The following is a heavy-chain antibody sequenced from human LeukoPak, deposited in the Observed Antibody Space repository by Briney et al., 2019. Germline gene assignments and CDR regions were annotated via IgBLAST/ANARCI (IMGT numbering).Heavy chain of an antibody. Sequence: GGSLRLSCAASGFTFSSYEMNWVRQAPGKGLEWVSYISSSGSTIYYADSVKGRFTISRDNAKNSLYLQMNSLRAEDTAVYYCARESGTTVRGVFGYWGQGTLVTVSS. V-gene: IGHV3-48*03. CDR2: ISSSGSTI. J-gene: IGHJ4*02. D-gene: IGHD3-10*01. CDR1: GFTFSSYE. CDR3: ARESGTTVRGVFGY.